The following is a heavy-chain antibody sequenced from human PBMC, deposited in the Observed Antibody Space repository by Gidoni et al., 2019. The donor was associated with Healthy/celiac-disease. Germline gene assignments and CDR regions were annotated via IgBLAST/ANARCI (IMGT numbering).Heavy chain of an antibody. CDR3: ACRSSIAAAGSIFDY. J-gene: IGHJ4*02. D-gene: IGHD6-13*01. CDR1: GFTFFSYG. CDR2: ISYDGSNK. Sequence: QVQLVESGGGVVQPGRSLRLSCAASGFTFFSYGMHWVRQAPGKGLEWVAVISYDGSNKYYADSVKGRFTISRDNSKNTLYLQMNSLRAEDTAVYYCACRSSIAAAGSIFDYWGQGTLVTVSS. V-gene: IGHV3-30*03.